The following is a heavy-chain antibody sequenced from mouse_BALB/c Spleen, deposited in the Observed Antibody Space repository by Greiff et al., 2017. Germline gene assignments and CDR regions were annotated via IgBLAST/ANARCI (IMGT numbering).Heavy chain of an antibody. CDR2: ISYSGST. D-gene: IGHD1-1*02. V-gene: IGHV3-2*02. CDR3: ARTGVAYAMDY. CDR1: GYSITSDYA. J-gene: IGHJ4*01. Sequence: VQLKESGPGLVKPSQSLSLTCTVTGYSITSDYAWNWIRQFPGNKLEWMGYISYSGSTSYNPSLKSRISITRDTSKNQFFLQLNSVTTEDTATYYCARTGVAYAMDYWGQGTSVTVSS.